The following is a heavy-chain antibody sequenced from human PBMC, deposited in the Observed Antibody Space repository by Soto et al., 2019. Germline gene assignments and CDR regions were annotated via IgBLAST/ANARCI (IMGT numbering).Heavy chain of an antibody. CDR2: LSRSGGAT. CDR1: AFSLTSCS. CDR3: TKGEMATIRNSDGP. V-gene: IGHV3-23*01. D-gene: IGHD5-12*01. Sequence: PGGSLRLSCGSSAFSLTSCSMSWVRQTPGKGLEWVSALSRSGGATYYADSVKGRFTISRDTSVNTLYLQMNNLRVEDTAIYYCTKGEMATIRNSDGPWGQGTLVTVSS. J-gene: IGHJ5*02.